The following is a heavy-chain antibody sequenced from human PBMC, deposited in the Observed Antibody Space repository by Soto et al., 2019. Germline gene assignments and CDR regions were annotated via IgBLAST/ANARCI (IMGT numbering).Heavy chain of an antibody. J-gene: IGHJ6*02. CDR2: INPNSGGT. CDR1: GYTFTGYY. V-gene: IGHV1-2*04. D-gene: IGHD3-3*01. CDR3: ARAATITIFGVYYYYGMDV. Sequence: QVQLVQSGAEVKKPGASVKVSCKASGYTFTGYYMHWVRQAPGQGLEWMGWINPNSGGTNYAQKFQGWFTMTRDTSISTAYMELSRLRSEDTAVYYCARAATITIFGVYYYYGMDVWGQGTTVTVSS.